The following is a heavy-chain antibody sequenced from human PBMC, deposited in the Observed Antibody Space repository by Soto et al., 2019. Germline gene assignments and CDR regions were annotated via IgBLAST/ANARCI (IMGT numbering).Heavy chain of an antibody. D-gene: IGHD3-9*01. CDR2: ISAYNGNT. CDR1: GYTFTSHG. V-gene: IGHV1-18*01. Sequence: ASVKVSCKASGYTFTSHGISWVRQAPGQGLEWMGWISAYNGNTNYAQMLQGRVTMTTDTSTSTAYMELRSLRSDDTAVYYCARDTIPYYDILTGYPPSFDYWGQGTLVTVS. J-gene: IGHJ4*02. CDR3: ARDTIPYYDILTGYPPSFDY.